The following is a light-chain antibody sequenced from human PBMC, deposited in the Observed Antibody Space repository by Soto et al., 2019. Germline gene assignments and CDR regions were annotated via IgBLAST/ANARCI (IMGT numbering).Light chain of an antibody. J-gene: IGKJ1*01. CDR1: QTINSY. V-gene: IGKV1-39*01. CDR3: QQSYSTFKT. Sequence: DVQMTQSPSSLSASVGDIVTITCRASQTINSYLNWYQQKPGKAPKLLIYAASSLKSGVPSRFSGSGSGTDFTLTISNLQPEDFATYYCQQSYSTFKTFGQGTKVDLK. CDR2: AAS.